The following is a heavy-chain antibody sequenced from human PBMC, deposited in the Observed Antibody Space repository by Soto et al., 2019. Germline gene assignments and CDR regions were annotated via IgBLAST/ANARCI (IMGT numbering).Heavy chain of an antibody. Sequence: GGSLRLSCAASGFTFSSYAMHWVRQAPGKGLEWVAVISYDGSNTYYGDAVKGRFTISRDNSKNTLYLQMNSLRPEDTAVYFCAIDLGDSAYPYNWFDHWGQGTLVTVSS. V-gene: IGHV3-30-3*01. CDR2: ISYDGSNT. J-gene: IGHJ5*02. CDR1: GFTFSSYA. D-gene: IGHD3-10*01. CDR3: AIDLGDSAYPYNWFDH.